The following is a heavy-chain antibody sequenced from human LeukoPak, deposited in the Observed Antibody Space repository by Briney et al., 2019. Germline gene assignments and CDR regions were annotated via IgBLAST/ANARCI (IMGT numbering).Heavy chain of an antibody. CDR3: AKLQKNLYYYDSNGGNTPSFDY. CDR2: IRYDGSNK. Sequence: QTGGSLRLSCAASGFTFSSYGIRWVRQAPGKGLEWVAFIRYDGSNKFYADSVKGRFTISRDNSKNTLYLQMNSLRAEYTAVYYCAKLQKNLYYYDSNGGNTPSFDYGGQGTLVTVSS. V-gene: IGHV3-30*02. J-gene: IGHJ4*02. CDR1: GFTFSSYG. D-gene: IGHD3-22*01.